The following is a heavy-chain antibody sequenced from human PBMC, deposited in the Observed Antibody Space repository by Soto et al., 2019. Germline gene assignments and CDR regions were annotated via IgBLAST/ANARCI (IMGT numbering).Heavy chain of an antibody. D-gene: IGHD6-13*01. J-gene: IGHJ4*02. V-gene: IGHV1-18*01. CDR2: ISAYTGNI. CDR3: ARSGSSCNFRVFES. Sequence: QVQLVPSGGEVKKPGASVTVSCKASAYNFTNYGISWVRQAPGQGLAWMGWISAYTGNINYAQKFRGRVTMTTDTSTSAAHMKMRSLRSDDTAVYNSARSGSSCNFRVFESWGQGSRVTVSS. CDR1: AYNFTNYG.